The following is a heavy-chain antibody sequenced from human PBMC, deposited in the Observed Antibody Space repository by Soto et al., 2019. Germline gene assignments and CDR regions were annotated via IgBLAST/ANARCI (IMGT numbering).Heavy chain of an antibody. Sequence: SETLSLTCTVSGDSISPYYWSWIRRPPGKGLEWIGYIYYRGSTSYNPSLKSRVTISVDTSKNQFSLKLSSVTAADTAVYFCARYTTSSGYFGYWGQGILVTVSS. D-gene: IGHD6-6*01. CDR2: IYYRGST. J-gene: IGHJ4*02. CDR1: GDSISPYY. V-gene: IGHV4-59*01. CDR3: ARYTTSSGYFGY.